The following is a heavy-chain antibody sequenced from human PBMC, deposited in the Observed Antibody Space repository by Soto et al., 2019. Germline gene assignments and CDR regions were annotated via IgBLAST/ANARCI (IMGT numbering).Heavy chain of an antibody. Sequence: QVQLVQSGAEVKKPGASVKVSCKASGYTFTSYDINWVRQATGQGLEWMGWMNPNSGNTGYAQKFQGRVTMTRNSSISTAYMELSSLRSEDTAVYYCAVAGIQLQSRGIYYYYYGMAVWGQGTTVTVSS. V-gene: IGHV1-8*01. CDR2: MNPNSGNT. D-gene: IGHD5-18*01. J-gene: IGHJ6*02. CDR3: AVAGIQLQSRGIYYYYYGMAV. CDR1: GYTFTSYD.